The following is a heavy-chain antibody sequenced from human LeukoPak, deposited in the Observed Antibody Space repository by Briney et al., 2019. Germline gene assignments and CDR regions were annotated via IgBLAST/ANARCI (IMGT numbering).Heavy chain of an antibody. Sequence: PGGSLRLSCAASGFTFSSYAMSWVRQAPGKRPEWVSAISGSGGSTYYADSVKGRFTISRDNSKNTLYLQMNSLRAEDTAVYYCAKDESIAVAGIDYWGQGTLVTVSS. CDR1: GFTFSSYA. CDR3: AKDESIAVAGIDY. CDR2: ISGSGGST. V-gene: IGHV3-23*01. J-gene: IGHJ4*02. D-gene: IGHD6-19*01.